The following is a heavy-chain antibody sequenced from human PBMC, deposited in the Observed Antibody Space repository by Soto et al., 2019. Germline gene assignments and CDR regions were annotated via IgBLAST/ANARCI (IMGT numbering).Heavy chain of an antibody. J-gene: IGHJ3*02. CDR1: GYTLTEIG. CDR2: FDLEDGEI. V-gene: IGHV1-24*01. CDR3: ATPTKITIFGVVISDGFYI. D-gene: IGHD3-3*01. Sequence: ASVKVSCKVSGYTLTEIGVHWVRQAPGKGLEWMGGFDLEDGEITYAQKIQGRVTMTEDTSTDTAYMELSSLRSEDTAVYYCATPTKITIFGVVISDGFYIRGQGTMVTGSS.